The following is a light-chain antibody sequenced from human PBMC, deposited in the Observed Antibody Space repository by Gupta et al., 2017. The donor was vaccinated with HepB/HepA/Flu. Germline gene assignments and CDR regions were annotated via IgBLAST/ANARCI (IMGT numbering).Light chain of an antibody. J-gene: IGLJ2*01. V-gene: IGLV3-19*01. Sequence: SSELTQDPAVSVALVQTVRITCQGDSLRSYYASWYQQKPVQAPVLVIYGKNNLPSGIPDRFSGSSSGNTASLTITGAQAEDEADYYCNSRDSSGNLVVFGGGTKLTVL. CDR2: GKN. CDR1: SLRSYY. CDR3: NSRDSSGNLVV.